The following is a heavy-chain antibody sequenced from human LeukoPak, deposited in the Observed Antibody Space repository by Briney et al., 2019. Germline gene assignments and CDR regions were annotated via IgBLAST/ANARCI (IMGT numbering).Heavy chain of an antibody. CDR3: AREGAGIAAANWFDP. J-gene: IGHJ5*02. CDR1: GYTFTSYY. CDR2: ISAYNGNT. V-gene: IGHV1-18*04. Sequence: ASVKVSCKASGYTFTSYYMHWVRQAPGQGLEWMGWISAYNGNTNYAQKLQGRVTMTTDTSTSTAYMELRSLRSDDTAVYYCAREGAGIAAANWFDPWGQGTLVTVSS. D-gene: IGHD6-13*01.